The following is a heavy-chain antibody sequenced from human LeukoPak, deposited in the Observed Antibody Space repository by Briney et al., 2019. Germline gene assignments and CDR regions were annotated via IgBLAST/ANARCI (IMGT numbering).Heavy chain of an antibody. V-gene: IGHV3-33*01. CDR3: ARTLPGPGYYYGMDV. J-gene: IGHJ6*02. D-gene: IGHD2/OR15-2a*01. CDR2: IWYDGSNK. Sequence: GRSLRLSCAASRFTFSSYGMHWVRQAPGKGLEWVAVIWYDGSNKYYADSVKGRFTISRDNSKNTLYLQMNSLRAEDTAVYYCARTLPGPGYYYGMDVWGQGTTVTVSS. CDR1: RFTFSSYG.